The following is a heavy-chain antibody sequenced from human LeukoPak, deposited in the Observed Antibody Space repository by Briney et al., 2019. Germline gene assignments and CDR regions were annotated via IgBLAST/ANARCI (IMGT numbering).Heavy chain of an antibody. CDR3: ARDRIPSSSGWPYYYYGMDV. CDR1: GYTFTSYG. V-gene: IGHV1-18*01. D-gene: IGHD6-19*01. CDR2: ISAYNGNT. J-gene: IGHJ6*02. Sequence: ASVKVSCKASGYTFTSYGISWVRQAPGQGLEWMGWISAYNGNTNYAQKLQGRVTMTTDTSTSTAYMELRSLRSDDTAVYYCARDRIPSSSGWPYYYYGMDVWGQGTTVTVSS.